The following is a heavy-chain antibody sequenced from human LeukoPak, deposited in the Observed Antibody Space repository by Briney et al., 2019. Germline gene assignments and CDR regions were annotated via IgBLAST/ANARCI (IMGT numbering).Heavy chain of an antibody. CDR2: IYYSGST. V-gene: IGHV4-39*07. CDR1: GGSVSSSSYY. Sequence: PSETLSLTCTVSGGSVSSSSYYWGWIRQPPGKGLEWIGSIYYSGSTYYNPSLKSRVTISVDTSKNQFSLKLSSVTAADTAVYYCARDHQGVETYYDFWSGYPKVYGWFDPWGQGTLVTVSS. J-gene: IGHJ5*02. D-gene: IGHD3-3*01. CDR3: ARDHQGVETYYDFWSGYPKVYGWFDP.